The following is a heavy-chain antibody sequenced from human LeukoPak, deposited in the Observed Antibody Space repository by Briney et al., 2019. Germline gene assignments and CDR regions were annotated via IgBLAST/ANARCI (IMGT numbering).Heavy chain of an antibody. CDR3: ARGAGKYYFHGMDV. CDR2: IYYSGST. CDR1: GGSFSGYY. Sequence: PSETLSLTCAVYGGSFSGYYWSWIRQPPGKGLEWIGHIYYSGSTNFNPSLKSRVTLSLDTSKNQFSLKLISVTAADTAVYYCARGAGKYYFHGMDVWGQGTTVTVSS. J-gene: IGHJ6*02. V-gene: IGHV4-59*01.